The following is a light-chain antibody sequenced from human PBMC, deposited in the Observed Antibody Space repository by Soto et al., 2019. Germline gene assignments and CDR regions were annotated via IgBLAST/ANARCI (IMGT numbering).Light chain of an antibody. CDR2: DAS. Sequence: EIVMTQSPVTLSVSPGGRVTLSCRASQSVSSNLAWYQQKPGQAPSLLIYDASNRATGIPARFSGGGSGTEFTLTITSLQSEDFAVYWCQQYNNWPLTFGPGTRLEIK. J-gene: IGKJ5*01. V-gene: IGKV3D-15*01. CDR3: QQYNNWPLT. CDR1: QSVSSN.